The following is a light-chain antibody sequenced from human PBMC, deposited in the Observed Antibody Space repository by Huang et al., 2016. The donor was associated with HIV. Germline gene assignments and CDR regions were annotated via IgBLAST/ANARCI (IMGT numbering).Light chain of an antibody. CDR3: QQLHNYPVT. CDR1: QDISTS. CDR2: AAS. Sequence: AVQLTQFPSSLSASVGDRVVITCRASQDISTSLAWYQQKPGMAPKLLISAASKLQSGVSTRFSGYSAGAYFTLFIANLQPEDVATYFCQQLHNYPVTFGRGTRLDIK. J-gene: IGKJ5*01. V-gene: IGKV1D-13*01.